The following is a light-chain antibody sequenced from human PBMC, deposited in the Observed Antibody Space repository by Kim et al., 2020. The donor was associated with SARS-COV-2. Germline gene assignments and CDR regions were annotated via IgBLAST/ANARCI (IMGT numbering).Light chain of an antibody. CDR2: GKN. CDR3: NSRDSSGNPLYV. Sequence: LGQTVRITCQGDSRRSYYASWYQQKPGQAPVLVIYGKNSRPSGIPDRFSGSSSGNTASLTITGAQAEDEADYYCNSRDSSGNPLYVFGTGTKVTVL. J-gene: IGLJ1*01. CDR1: SRRSYY. V-gene: IGLV3-19*01.